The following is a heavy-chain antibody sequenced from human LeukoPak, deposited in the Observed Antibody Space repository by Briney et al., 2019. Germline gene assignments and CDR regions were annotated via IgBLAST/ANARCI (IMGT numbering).Heavy chain of an antibody. V-gene: IGHV1-69*13. J-gene: IGHJ1*01. CDR2: IIPIFGTA. Sequence: ASVKVSCKASGGTFSSYAISWVRQAPEQGLEWMGGIIPIFGTANYAQKFQGRVTITADESTSTAYMELSSLRSEDTAVYYCARNYYDSSGYYPIEYFQHWGQGTLVTVSS. CDR1: GGTFSSYA. D-gene: IGHD3-22*01. CDR3: ARNYYDSSGYYPIEYFQH.